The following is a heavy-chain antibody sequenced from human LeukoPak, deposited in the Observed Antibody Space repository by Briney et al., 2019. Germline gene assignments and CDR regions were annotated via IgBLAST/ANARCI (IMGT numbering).Heavy chain of an antibody. V-gene: IGHV3-64*01. Sequence: GGSLRLSCAASGFTFSSYAMHWARQAPGKGLEYVSAISRNGGSTYYANSVKGRFTISRDNSKNTLYLQMGSLRAEDTAVYYCARGGRGHDFSPNYYYGMDVWGQGTTVTVSS. CDR2: ISRNGGST. CDR3: ARGGRGHDFSPNYYYGMDV. CDR1: GFTFSSYA. D-gene: IGHD5-12*01. J-gene: IGHJ6*02.